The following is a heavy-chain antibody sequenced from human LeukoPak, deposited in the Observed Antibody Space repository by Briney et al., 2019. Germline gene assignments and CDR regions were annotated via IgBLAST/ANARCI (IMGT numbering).Heavy chain of an antibody. CDR1: GFTFSSYW. D-gene: IGHD6-19*01. J-gene: IGHJ4*02. Sequence: PGGSLRLSCAASGFTFSSYWMSWVRQAPGKGLEWIAYIGTSGSPIYYADSAKGRFTISRDNAKNSLYLQMNSLRAEDTAVYYCARRYCTYSSCYSEYWGQGTLLTVSS. CDR3: ARRYCTYSSCYSEY. V-gene: IGHV3-48*04. CDR2: IGTSGSPI.